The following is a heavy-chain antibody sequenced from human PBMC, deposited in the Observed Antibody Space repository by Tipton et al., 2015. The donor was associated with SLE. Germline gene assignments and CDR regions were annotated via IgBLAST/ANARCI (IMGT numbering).Heavy chain of an antibody. V-gene: IGHV3-74*01. CDR2: LKSDGIST. Sequence: GSLRLSCAASGFTLSRYWMHWVRQAPGKGLVWVSRLKSDGISTVYTDSVKGRFTVSRDDAKNTLYLQMNSLTVEDTAVYYCTRERQLTGDPDAALDIWGQGAMVTVS. J-gene: IGHJ3*02. CDR1: GFTLSRYW. CDR3: TRERQLTGDPDAALDI. D-gene: IGHD1-20*01.